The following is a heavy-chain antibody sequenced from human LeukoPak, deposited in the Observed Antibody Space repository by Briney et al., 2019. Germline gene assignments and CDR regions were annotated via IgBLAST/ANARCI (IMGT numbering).Heavy chain of an antibody. CDR1: GGSISSYY. CDR3: ARIKVGATFDY. D-gene: IGHD1-26*01. Sequence: PSETLSLTCTVSGGSISSYYWSWIRQPPGKGLERIGFIDYSGSTNYNPSLKSRVTISVDTSKNQFSLKLSSVTAADTAVYYCARIKVGATFDYWGQGTLVTVSS. CDR2: IDYSGST. J-gene: IGHJ4*02. V-gene: IGHV4-59*01.